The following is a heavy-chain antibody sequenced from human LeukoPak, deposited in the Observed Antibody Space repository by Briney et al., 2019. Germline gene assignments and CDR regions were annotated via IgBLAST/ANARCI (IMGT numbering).Heavy chain of an antibody. CDR2: ISYDGSNK. D-gene: IGHD5-24*01. J-gene: IGHJ4*02. CDR3: ARGVRWLQLGYFDY. Sequence: GSLRLSCTASGFTFGDYAMSWVRQAPGKGLEWVAVISYDGSNKYYADSVKGRFTISRDNSKNTLYLQMNSLRAEDTAVYYRARGVRWLQLGYFDYWGQGTLVTVSS. V-gene: IGHV3-30-3*01. CDR1: GFTFGDYA.